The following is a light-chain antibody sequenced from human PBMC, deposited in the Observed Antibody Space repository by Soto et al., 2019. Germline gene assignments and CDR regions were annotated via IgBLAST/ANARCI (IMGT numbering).Light chain of an antibody. V-gene: IGKV1-8*01. J-gene: IGKJ1*01. CDR3: QQYYSYPQT. CDR2: AAS. Sequence: AIRMTQSPSSFSASTGDRVTITFRASQCISSYLSWYQQKPGKAPKLLIYAASTLQSGVPSRFSGSGSGTDFTLTISCLQSEDFATYYCQQYYSYPQTFGQGTKVDIK. CDR1: QCISSY.